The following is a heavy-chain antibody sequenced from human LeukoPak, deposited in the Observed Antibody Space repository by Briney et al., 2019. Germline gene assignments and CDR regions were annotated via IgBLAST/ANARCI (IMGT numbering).Heavy chain of an antibody. CDR2: IIPILGIA. V-gene: IGHV1-69*04. CDR3: ARALIVGAISNAFDI. J-gene: IGHJ3*02. Sequence: GSSVKVSCKVSGGTFSSYAISWVRQAPGQGLEWTGRIIPILGIANYAQKFQGRVTITADKSTSTAYMELSSLRSEDTAVYYCARALIVGAISNAFDIWGQGTMVTVSS. CDR1: GGTFSSYA. D-gene: IGHD1-26*01.